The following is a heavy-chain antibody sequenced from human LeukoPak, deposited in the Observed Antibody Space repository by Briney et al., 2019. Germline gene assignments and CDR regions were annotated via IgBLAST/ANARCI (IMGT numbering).Heavy chain of an antibody. CDR3: ARSFIMIDHFDY. Sequence: GSLRLSCAASGFSVRSNYMSWVRQSPRKGLEWVSIMYSGGSTDYADSVKGRFIISRDHSKNTLYLQMNSLRVDDTAVYFCARSFIMIDHFDYWGQGTLVSVSS. D-gene: IGHD3-22*01. V-gene: IGHV3-53*05. CDR2: MYSGGST. J-gene: IGHJ4*02. CDR1: GFSVRSNY.